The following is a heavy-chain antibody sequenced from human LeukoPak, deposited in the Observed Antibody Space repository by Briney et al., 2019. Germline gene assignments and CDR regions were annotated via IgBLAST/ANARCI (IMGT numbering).Heavy chain of an antibody. D-gene: IGHD7-27*01. Sequence: PSETLSLTWTVAVCSISRYYCGWIRQPPGKGLEWIGYIYHSGSTNYNPSLKSRVTISVDTSKNQFSLKLSSVTAADTAVYYCARDRMVTQLGAVDIWGQGTMVTVSS. CDR1: VCSISRYY. CDR2: IYHSGST. V-gene: IGHV4-59*01. J-gene: IGHJ3*02. CDR3: ARDRMVTQLGAVDI.